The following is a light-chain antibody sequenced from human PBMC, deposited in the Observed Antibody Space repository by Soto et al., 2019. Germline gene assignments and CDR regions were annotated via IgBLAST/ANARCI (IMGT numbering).Light chain of an antibody. V-gene: IGKV3-20*01. Sequence: EIVLTQSPGTLSLSPGERATLSCRASQSISSYYLGWYQQKPGQAPRLLMYGASNRATDIPDRFSGSGSGTDFTLTISRLEPEDFAVYYCQQYGSSPYTFGQGTKVEIK. J-gene: IGKJ2*01. CDR2: GAS. CDR3: QQYGSSPYT. CDR1: QSISSYY.